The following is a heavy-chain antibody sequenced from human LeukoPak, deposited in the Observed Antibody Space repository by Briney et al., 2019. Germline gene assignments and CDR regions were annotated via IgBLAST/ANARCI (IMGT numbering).Heavy chain of an antibody. J-gene: IGHJ6*02. V-gene: IGHV5-51*01. Sequence: GESLKISCKGSGYSFTSYWIGWVRQMPGKGLEWMGIIYPGDSDTRYSPSFQGQVTISADKSISTAYLQWSSLKASDTAMYYCGREGAMVNLDYYYGMDVWGQGTTVTVSS. D-gene: IGHD5-18*01. CDR1: GYSFTSYW. CDR3: GREGAMVNLDYYYGMDV. CDR2: IYPGDSDT.